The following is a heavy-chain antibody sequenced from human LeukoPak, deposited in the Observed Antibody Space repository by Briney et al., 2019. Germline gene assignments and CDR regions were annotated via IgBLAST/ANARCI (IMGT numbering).Heavy chain of an antibody. V-gene: IGHV3-20*04. Sequence: PGGSLRLSCAASGFTFDDYGMSWVRQAPGKGLEWVSGINWNGGSTGYADSVKGRFTISRDNAKNSLYLQMNSLRAEDTAVYCCAKEEKYSYASTIDYWGQGTLVTVSS. CDR1: GFTFDDYG. D-gene: IGHD5-18*01. CDR2: INWNGGST. CDR3: AKEEKYSYASTIDY. J-gene: IGHJ4*02.